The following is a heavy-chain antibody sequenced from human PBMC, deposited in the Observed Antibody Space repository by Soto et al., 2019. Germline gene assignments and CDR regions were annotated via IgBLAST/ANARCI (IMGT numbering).Heavy chain of an antibody. CDR3: ARDHPYYDSSGAYFDY. Sequence: PGGSLRLSCAASGFTFGSYWMNWVRQAPGKGLVWVSRIDSDGSSTTYADSVKGRFTTSRDNAKNSLYLQMNSLRAEDTAVYYCARDHPYYDSSGAYFDYWGQGTLVTVSS. CDR2: IDSDGSST. J-gene: IGHJ4*02. D-gene: IGHD3-22*01. V-gene: IGHV3-74*01. CDR1: GFTFGSYW.